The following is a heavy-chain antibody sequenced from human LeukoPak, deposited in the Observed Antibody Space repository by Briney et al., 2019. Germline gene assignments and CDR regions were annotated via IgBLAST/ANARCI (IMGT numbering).Heavy chain of an antibody. CDR2: ISTSGTII. CDR3: AKAGGYGSGSYYNPPGY. Sequence: GGSLRLSCAASGFTLSGYEMNWVRQAPGKGLEWVSYISTSGTIIYYADSVKGRFTISRDNAKNSLYLQMNSLRAEDTALYYCAKAGGYGSGSYYNPPGYWGQGTLVTVSS. D-gene: IGHD3-10*01. J-gene: IGHJ4*02. CDR1: GFTLSGYE. V-gene: IGHV3-48*03.